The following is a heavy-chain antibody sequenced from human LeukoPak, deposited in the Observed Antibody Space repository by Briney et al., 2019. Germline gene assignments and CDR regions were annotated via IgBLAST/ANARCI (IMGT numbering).Heavy chain of an antibody. D-gene: IGHD1-26*01. Sequence: KAGGSLRLSCAASGFTFSSYSMNWVRQAPGKGLEWVSSISSTSTYIYYADSVKGRFTISRDNAKNSLYLQMNSLRAEDTAVYYCAREARYSGTFAYYFDYWGQGTLVTVSS. CDR3: AREARYSGTFAYYFDY. V-gene: IGHV3-21*01. CDR1: GFTFSSYS. CDR2: ISSTSTYI. J-gene: IGHJ4*02.